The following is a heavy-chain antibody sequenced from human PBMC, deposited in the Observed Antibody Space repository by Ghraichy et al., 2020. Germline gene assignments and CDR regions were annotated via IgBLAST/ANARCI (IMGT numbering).Heavy chain of an antibody. V-gene: IGHV3-48*01. CDR3: ARGGNFFDY. Sequence: GVLNISCEDSGFTFSTYSMNWVRQAPGKGLEWIAYINSGSTTIFYADSVKGRFTISRDNAKKSLFLQMNSLTVEDTAVFYCARGGNFFDYWGQGTLVTVSS. J-gene: IGHJ4*02. CDR1: GFTFSTYS. D-gene: IGHD3-10*01. CDR2: INSGSTTI.